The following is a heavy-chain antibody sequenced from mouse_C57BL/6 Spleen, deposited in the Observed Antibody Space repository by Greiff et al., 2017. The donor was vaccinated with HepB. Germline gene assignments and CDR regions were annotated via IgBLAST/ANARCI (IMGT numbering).Heavy chain of an antibody. D-gene: IGHD1-1*01. CDR3: AHYGSSLYCDY. J-gene: IGHJ2*01. CDR1: GFNIKDYY. Sequence: VQLQQSGAELVKPGASVKLSCPASGFNIKDYYLHWVKQRTEHGLEWIGRIAPEDGEPKYAPKFQDKATITADTSSNTAYLQLSSLTSEDTAVYYCAHYGSSLYCDYWGQSTTLTVSS. CDR2: IAPEDGEP. V-gene: IGHV14-2*01.